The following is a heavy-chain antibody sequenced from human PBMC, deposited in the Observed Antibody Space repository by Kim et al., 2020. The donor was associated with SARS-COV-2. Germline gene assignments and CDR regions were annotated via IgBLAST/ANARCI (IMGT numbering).Heavy chain of an antibody. D-gene: IGHD6-19*01. Sequence: GGSLRLSCAASGFTFSSYSMNWVRQAPGKGLEWISSISSSGSYIYYADSMKGRFTISRDNARASLYLQMNSLRAEDTAVYYCARALTSGWSYFDYWGQGTLVTVSS. J-gene: IGHJ4*02. CDR3: ARALTSGWSYFDY. CDR1: GFTFSSYS. CDR2: ISSSGSYI. V-gene: IGHV3-21*01.